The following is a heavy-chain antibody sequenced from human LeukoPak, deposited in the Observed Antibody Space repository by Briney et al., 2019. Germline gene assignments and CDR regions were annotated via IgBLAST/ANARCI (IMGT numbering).Heavy chain of an antibody. CDR1: GYTFTGYY. CDR2: INPNSGGT. Sequence: ASVKVSCKASGYTFTGYYMHWVRQAPGQGLEWMGWINPNSGGTNYAQKFQGWVTMTRDTSISTAYMELSRLRSDDTAVYYCAREAGYSSGRWYYFDYWGQGTLVTVSS. V-gene: IGHV1-2*04. CDR3: AREAGYSSGRWYYFDY. J-gene: IGHJ4*02. D-gene: IGHD6-19*01.